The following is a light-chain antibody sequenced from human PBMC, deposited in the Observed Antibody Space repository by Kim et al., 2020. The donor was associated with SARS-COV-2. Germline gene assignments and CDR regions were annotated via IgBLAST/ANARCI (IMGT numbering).Light chain of an antibody. Sequence: SSELTQDPAVSVALGQTVRITCQGDSLRSYYASWYQQKPGQAPVLVIYGKNNRPSGLPERFSGSISGNTASLTHTGAQAEDEGDYYFYSWDSRGIFVVF. CDR3: YSWDSRGIFVV. V-gene: IGLV3-19*01. CDR2: GKN. J-gene: IGLJ2*01. CDR1: SLRSYY.